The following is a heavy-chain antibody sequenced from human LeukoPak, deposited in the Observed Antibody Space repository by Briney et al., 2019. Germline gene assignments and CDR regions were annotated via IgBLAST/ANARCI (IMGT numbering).Heavy chain of an antibody. J-gene: IGHJ4*02. D-gene: IGHD3-9*01. CDR1: GYTFSTYF. Sequence: ASVQVSCKASGYTFSTYFMHWVRQAPGQGLEWMGIINTNGGTVAYAQKFRGRIIMTRDTSTSTVYMELSSLRSEDTAVYYCARAYYDILTGYYDWGQGTLVTVSS. CDR2: INTNGGTV. V-gene: IGHV1-46*01. CDR3: ARAYYDILTGYYD.